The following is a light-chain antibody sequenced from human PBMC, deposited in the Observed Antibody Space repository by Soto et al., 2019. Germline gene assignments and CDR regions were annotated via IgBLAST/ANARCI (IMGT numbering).Light chain of an antibody. CDR2: GVS. CDR3: SSHTTSSALQV. J-gene: IGLJ1*01. Sequence: QSVLTQPASVSGSPGQSITISCSGTISDFVVYNYVSWYQQHLGKAPKLMLYGVSKRPSGVSNRFSGSKSGNTASLTISGLQAEDEADYYCSSHTTSSALQVFGTGTKVTVL. V-gene: IGLV2-14*03. CDR1: ISDFVVYNY.